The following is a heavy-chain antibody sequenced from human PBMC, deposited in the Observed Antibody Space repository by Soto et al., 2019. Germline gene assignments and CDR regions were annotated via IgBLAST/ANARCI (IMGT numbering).Heavy chain of an antibody. CDR2: IYYSGST. V-gene: IGHV4-59*01. CDR1: GGSISGYY. CDR3: ASQDDYGDYGGWFDP. Sequence: SETLSFTCTVSGGSISGYYWSWIRQPPGKGLEWIGYIYYSGSTNYNPSLKSRVTISVDTSKNQFSLKLSSVTAADTAVYYCASQDDYGDYGGWFDPWGQGTLVTVSS. D-gene: IGHD4-17*01. J-gene: IGHJ5*02.